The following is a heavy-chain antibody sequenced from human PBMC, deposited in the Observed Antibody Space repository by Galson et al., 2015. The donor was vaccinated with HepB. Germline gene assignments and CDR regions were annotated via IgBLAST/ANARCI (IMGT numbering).Heavy chain of an antibody. V-gene: IGHV3-30*18. CDR2: ISYDGSNK. CDR3: AKDRIAAAATPFDP. D-gene: IGHD6-13*01. J-gene: IGHJ5*02. Sequence: SLRLSCAASGFTFSSYGMHWVRQAPGKGLEWVAVISYDGSNKYYADSVKGRFTISRDNSKNTLYLQMNSLRAEDTAVYYCAKDRIAAAATPFDPWGQGTLVTVSS. CDR1: GFTFSSYG.